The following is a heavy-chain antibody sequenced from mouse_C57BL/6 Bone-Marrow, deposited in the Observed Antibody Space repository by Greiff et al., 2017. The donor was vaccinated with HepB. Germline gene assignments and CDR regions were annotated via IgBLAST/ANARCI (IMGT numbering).Heavy chain of an antibody. Sequence: VKLQQPGAELVKPGASVKLSCKASGYTFTSYWMQWVKQRPGQGLEWIGEIDPSDSYTNYNQKFKGKATLTVDTSSSTAYMQLSSLTSEDSAVYYCAIPYYGSSPYAMDYWGQGTSVTVSS. V-gene: IGHV1-50*01. D-gene: IGHD1-1*01. CDR2: IDPSDSYT. CDR3: AIPYYGSSPYAMDY. CDR1: GYTFTSYW. J-gene: IGHJ4*01.